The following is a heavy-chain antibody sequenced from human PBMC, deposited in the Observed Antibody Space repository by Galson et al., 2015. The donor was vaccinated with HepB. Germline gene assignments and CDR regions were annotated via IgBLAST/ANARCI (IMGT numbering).Heavy chain of an antibody. D-gene: IGHD1-26*01. CDR1: GYTFTSYG. J-gene: IGHJ4*02. CDR2: ISAYNGNT. V-gene: IGHV1-18*01. CDR3: ARDPHRPLRAAGSGPDY. Sequence: SVKVSCKASGYTFTSYGISWVRQAPGQGLEWMGWISAYNGNTNYAQKLQGRVTMTTDTSTSTAYMELRSLRSDDTAVYYCARDPHRPLRAAGSGPDYWGQGTLVTVSS.